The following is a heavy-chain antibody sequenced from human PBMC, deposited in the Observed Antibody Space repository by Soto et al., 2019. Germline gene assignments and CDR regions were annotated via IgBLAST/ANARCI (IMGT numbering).Heavy chain of an antibody. J-gene: IGHJ5*02. Sequence: QVQLVQSGAEVKKPGSSVKVSCKASGGTFSSYAISWVRQAPGQGLEWMGGIIPIFGTANYAQKFQGRVTITADESTSTAYMELSSLRSEDTAVYYCARQHCSGGSCYSGDWFDAWGQGTLVTVSS. V-gene: IGHV1-69*12. CDR2: IIPIFGTA. D-gene: IGHD2-15*01. CDR1: GGTFSSYA. CDR3: ARQHCSGGSCYSGDWFDA.